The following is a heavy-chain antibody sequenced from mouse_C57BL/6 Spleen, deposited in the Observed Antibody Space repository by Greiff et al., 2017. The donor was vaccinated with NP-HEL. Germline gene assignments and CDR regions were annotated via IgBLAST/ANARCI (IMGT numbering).Heavy chain of an antibody. CDR3: ARDDYDAWLAY. D-gene: IGHD2-4*01. Sequence: VQLQQSGAELVRPGSSVKLSCKASGYTFTSYWMHWVKQRPIQGLEWIGNIDPSDSETHYNQKFKDKATLTVDKSSSTAYMQLSSLTSEDSAVYYCARDDYDAWLAYWGQGTLVTVSA. J-gene: IGHJ3*01. V-gene: IGHV1-52*01. CDR1: GYTFTSYW. CDR2: IDPSDSET.